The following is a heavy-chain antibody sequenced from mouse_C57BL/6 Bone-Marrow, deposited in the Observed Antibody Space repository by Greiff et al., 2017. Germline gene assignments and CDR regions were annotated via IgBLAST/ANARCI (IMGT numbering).Heavy chain of an antibody. V-gene: IGHV14-4*01. CDR1: GFNIKDDY. D-gene: IGHD1-1*01. CDR3: TPPMTTVGATDWDFDV. J-gene: IGHJ1*03. CDR2: IDPENGDT. Sequence: VQLQQSGAELVRPGASVKLSCTASGFNIKDDYMHWVQQRPEQGLEWIGWIDPENGDTEYASKFPGKATITADTSSNTAYLQLSSLTSEDTAVYYCTPPMTTVGATDWDFDVWGTGTTVTVSS.